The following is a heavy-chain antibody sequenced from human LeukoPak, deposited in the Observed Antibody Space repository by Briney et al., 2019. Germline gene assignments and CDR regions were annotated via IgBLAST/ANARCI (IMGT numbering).Heavy chain of an antibody. Sequence: ASVKVSCKASGYTFTSYDINWVRQATGQGLEWMGWMNPNSGNTGYAQKFQGRVTITRNTSISTAYMELSSLRSEDTAVYSCARAPSWGVNPLRGYNSYYMDVWGKGTTVTVSS. CDR2: MNPNSGNT. CDR1: GYTFTSYD. V-gene: IGHV1-8*03. J-gene: IGHJ6*03. D-gene: IGHD1-14*01. CDR3: ARAPSWGVNPLRGYNSYYMDV.